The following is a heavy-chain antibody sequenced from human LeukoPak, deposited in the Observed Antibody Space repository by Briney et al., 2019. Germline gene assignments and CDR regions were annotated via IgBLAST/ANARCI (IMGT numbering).Heavy chain of an antibody. Sequence: GASVKVSCKASGYTLTSYGISWVRQAPGQGLEWMGWISAYNGNTDYADKLQGRVTMTTDKTKSTAYMEMRSLRSDDTAVYYCARVSADDYYYYYYYMDVWGKGTTVTVSS. V-gene: IGHV1-18*01. J-gene: IGHJ6*03. CDR1: GYTLTSYG. CDR3: ARVSADDYYYYYYYMDV. D-gene: IGHD1-1*01. CDR2: ISAYNGNT.